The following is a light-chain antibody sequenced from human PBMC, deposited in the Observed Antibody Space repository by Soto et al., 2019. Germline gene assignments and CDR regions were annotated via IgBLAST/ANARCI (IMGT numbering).Light chain of an antibody. J-gene: IGLJ1*01. Sequence: QPVLTQPPSASGTPGQRVIISCSGSSSNIGSNHVYWYQQFPGTAPRLLIYSSNQRPSGVPDRFSGSKSGTSASLAISGLRSEDEADYYCAAWDDSLRGFYVFGTGTKLTVL. CDR2: SSN. V-gene: IGLV1-47*02. CDR3: AAWDDSLRGFYV. CDR1: SSNIGSNH.